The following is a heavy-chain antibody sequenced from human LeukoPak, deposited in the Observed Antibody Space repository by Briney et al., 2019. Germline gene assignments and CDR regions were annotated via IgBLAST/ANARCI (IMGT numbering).Heavy chain of an antibody. CDR1: GFTFSSYG. Sequence: PGGSLRLSCAASGFTFSSYGMHWVRQAPGKGLEWVAVISYDGSNKYYADSVKGRFTISRDNSKNTLYLQMNSLRDEDTAVYYCARHPYSGYDARLPDYWGQGTLVTVSS. V-gene: IGHV3-30*03. D-gene: IGHD5-12*01. CDR2: ISYDGSNK. CDR3: ARHPYSGYDARLPDY. J-gene: IGHJ4*02.